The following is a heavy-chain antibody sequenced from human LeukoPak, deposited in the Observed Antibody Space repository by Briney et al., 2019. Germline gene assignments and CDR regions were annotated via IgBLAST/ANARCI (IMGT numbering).Heavy chain of an antibody. CDR3: ARAKTLSSLFDY. D-gene: IGHD2/OR15-2a*01. Sequence: SETLSLTCTVSGGSISGSSYYWGWIRQPPGKGLEWIGSIYNSGSTYYNPSLKSRVTISVDTSKNQFSLKLSSVTAADTAVYYCARAKTLSSLFDYWGQGTLVTVSS. V-gene: IGHV4-39*07. CDR1: GGSISGSSYY. CDR2: IYNSGST. J-gene: IGHJ4*02.